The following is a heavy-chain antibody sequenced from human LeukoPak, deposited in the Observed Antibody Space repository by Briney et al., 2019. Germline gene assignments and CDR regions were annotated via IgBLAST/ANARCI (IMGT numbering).Heavy chain of an antibody. Sequence: SETLSLTCTVSGGSIRSSYYYWGWIRQPPGKGLEWIGSIYDSGSTYYNPSLKSRVTISVDKSKNQFSLKLSSVTAADTAVYYCARVNFWSGYGMNVWGQGTTVTVSS. J-gene: IGHJ6*02. CDR3: ARVNFWSGYGMNV. CDR1: GGSIRSSYYY. D-gene: IGHD3-3*01. CDR2: IYDSGST. V-gene: IGHV4-39*07.